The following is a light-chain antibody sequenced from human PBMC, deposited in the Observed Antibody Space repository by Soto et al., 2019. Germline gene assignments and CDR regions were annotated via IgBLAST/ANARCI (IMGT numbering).Light chain of an antibody. CDR1: SSDVGSYNL. V-gene: IGLV2-14*02. CDR2: EGS. Sequence: FALTQPASVSRAPGQSLPISCTGNSSDVGSYNLVSWYQQHPGKAPKLMIYEGSKRPSGVSNRFSGSKSGNTASLTISGLQAEEEADYYCSSSASSTTHYVFGTGTKVTVL. CDR3: SSSASSTTHYV. J-gene: IGLJ1*01.